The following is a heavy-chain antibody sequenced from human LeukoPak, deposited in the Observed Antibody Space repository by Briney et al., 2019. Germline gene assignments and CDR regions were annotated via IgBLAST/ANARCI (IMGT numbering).Heavy chain of an antibody. D-gene: IGHD1-14*01. V-gene: IGHV3-23*01. J-gene: IGHJ6*03. CDR1: GFTFSSYG. CDR3: AKAGEPMGYYYMDV. CDR2: ISGSGHRT. Sequence: GGSLRLSCAASGFTFSSYGVSWVRQAPGKGLEWVSGISGSGHRTYYADSVKGRFTISRDNSKNTLYLQMNSLRAEDTAVYYCAKAGEPMGYYYMDVWGKGTTVTISS.